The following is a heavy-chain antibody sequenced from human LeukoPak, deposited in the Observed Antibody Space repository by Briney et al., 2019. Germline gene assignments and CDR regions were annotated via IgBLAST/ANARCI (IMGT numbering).Heavy chain of an antibody. CDR2: ISYDGSNK. CDR1: GFTFSSYG. CDR3: AKDRGSGSWDYYGMDV. V-gene: IGHV3-30*18. Sequence: AGGSLRLSCAASGFTFSSYGMHWVRQAPGKGLEWVAVISYDGSNKYYADSVKGRFTISRDNSKNTLYLQMNSLRAEDTAVYYCAKDRGSGSWDYYGMDVWGQGTTVTVSS. D-gene: IGHD6-13*01. J-gene: IGHJ6*02.